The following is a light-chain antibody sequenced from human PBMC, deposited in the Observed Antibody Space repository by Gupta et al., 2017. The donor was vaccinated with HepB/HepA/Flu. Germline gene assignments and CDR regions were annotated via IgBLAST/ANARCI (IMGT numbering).Light chain of an antibody. Sequence: DIQLTQSPPFLSASVGDRVTITCRASHGINSYLAWYQQKPGQVPKLLIYPASTLQSGVPSRFSGSGSGTEFTLTISKLQPDDFATYYCQQLNSYPLTFGHGTKVEVK. CDR1: HGINSY. J-gene: IGKJ1*01. V-gene: IGKV1-9*01. CDR2: PAS. CDR3: QQLNSYPLT.